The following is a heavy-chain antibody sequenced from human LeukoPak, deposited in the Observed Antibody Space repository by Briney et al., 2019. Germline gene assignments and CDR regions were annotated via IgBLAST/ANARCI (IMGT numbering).Heavy chain of an antibody. CDR1: GFTFSSYA. CDR3: ARSYGSGSYGMDV. J-gene: IGHJ6*04. V-gene: IGHV3-48*03. CDR2: ISSSGSTI. Sequence: GGSLRLSCAASGFTFSSYAMSWVRQAPGKGLEWVSYISSSGSTIYYADSVKGRFTISRDNAKNSLYLQMNSLRAEDTAVYYCARSYGSGSYGMDVWGKGTTVTVSS. D-gene: IGHD3-10*01.